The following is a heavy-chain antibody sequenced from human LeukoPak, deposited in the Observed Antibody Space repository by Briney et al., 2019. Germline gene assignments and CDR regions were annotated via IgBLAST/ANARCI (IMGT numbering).Heavy chain of an antibody. D-gene: IGHD3-10*01. Sequence: GGSLRLSCAASGFTFSSYSMNWVRQAPGKGLEWVSAISGSGGSTYYADSVRGRFTISRDNSKNTVYLQMNSLRAEDTATYYCARDIRNYYDSGAYGWFDPWGQGTLVPVSS. J-gene: IGHJ5*02. CDR1: GFTFSSYS. CDR3: ARDIRNYYDSGAYGWFDP. V-gene: IGHV3-23*01. CDR2: ISGSGGST.